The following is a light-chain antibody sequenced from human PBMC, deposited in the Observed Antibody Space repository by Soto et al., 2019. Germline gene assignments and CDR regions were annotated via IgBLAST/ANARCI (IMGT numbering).Light chain of an antibody. J-gene: IGKJ1*01. V-gene: IGKV3-20*01. CDR3: HQYSSPPWT. CDR2: GAS. Sequence: EIVLTQSPGTLSLPPGERATLSFRASPSVPGNYLAWFQPKPGQAPRRLIYGASSRAPAIPARFSGSGSGTDFTLTISRLEPEDFAVYYCHQYSSPPWTLSQRTRVYTK. CDR1: PSVPGNY.